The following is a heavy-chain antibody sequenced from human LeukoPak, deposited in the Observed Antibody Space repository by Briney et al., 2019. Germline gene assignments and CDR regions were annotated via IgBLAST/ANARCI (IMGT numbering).Heavy chain of an antibody. CDR3: ARDMTGGIWARATSFDH. J-gene: IGHJ4*02. D-gene: IGHD1-14*01. Sequence: ASVKVSCKTSGYTFSAFYIHWVRQAPGQGPEWMGWINPDSGGSEYGQKFQGRVTFTSDTSSTTVYMEVRSLKSDDTAVYYCARDMTGGIWARATSFDHWGQGTLVTVSS. CDR2: INPDSGGS. V-gene: IGHV1-2*02. CDR1: GYTFSAFY.